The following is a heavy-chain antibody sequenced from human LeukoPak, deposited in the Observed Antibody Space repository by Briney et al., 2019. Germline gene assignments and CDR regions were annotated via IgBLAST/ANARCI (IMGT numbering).Heavy chain of an antibody. CDR2: IKSGGSTK. D-gene: IGHD1-1*01. CDR1: GFTFSSHW. Sequence: GGSLRLSCAASGFTFSSHWMSWVRQAPGKGLEWVANIKSGGSTKYYVDSVKGRFTISRDNAESSLYLQMNSLRAEDTAVYYCARIGSASTNWFDPWGQGTLVTVSS. CDR3: ARIGSASTNWFDP. V-gene: IGHV3-7*03. J-gene: IGHJ5*02.